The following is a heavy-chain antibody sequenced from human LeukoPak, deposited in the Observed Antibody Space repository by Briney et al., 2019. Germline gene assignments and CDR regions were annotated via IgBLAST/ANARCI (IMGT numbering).Heavy chain of an antibody. J-gene: IGHJ6*03. Sequence: GGSLRLSCTASGFSFGDYAMSWVRQAPGKGLEWVGRIKSKTDGGTTDYAAPVKGRFTISRDDSKNTLYLQMNSLKTEDTAVYYCTTGREAAAGTTPRYYYYYMDVWGKGTTVTISS. CDR2: IKSKTDGGTT. D-gene: IGHD6-13*01. V-gene: IGHV3-15*01. CDR1: GFSFGDYA. CDR3: TTGREAAAGTTPRYYYYYMDV.